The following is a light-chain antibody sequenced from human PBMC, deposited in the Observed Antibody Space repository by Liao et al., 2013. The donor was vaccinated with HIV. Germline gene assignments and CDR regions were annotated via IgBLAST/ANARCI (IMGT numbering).Light chain of an antibody. V-gene: IGLV3-1*01. Sequence: SYELTQPPSVSVSPGQTARITCSGDALPKQYAYWYQQKPGQAPVLVIYSDNDRPSGIPERFSGSNSGNTATLTISGTQAMDEADYYCQAWDSSTAHVVFGGGTKADRP. CDR1: ALPKQY. CDR3: QAWDSSTAHVV. J-gene: IGLJ2*01. CDR2: SDN.